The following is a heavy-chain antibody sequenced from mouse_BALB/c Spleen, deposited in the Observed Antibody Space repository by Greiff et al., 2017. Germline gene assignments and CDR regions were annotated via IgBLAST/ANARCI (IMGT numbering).Heavy chain of an antibody. J-gene: IGHJ3*01. V-gene: IGHV4-1*02. CDR1: GFDFSRYW. D-gene: IGHD2-1*01. CDR2: INPDSSTI. Sequence: EVKLLESGGGLVQPGGSLKLSCAASGFDFSRYWMSWVRQAPGKGLEWIGEINPDSSTINYTPSLKDKFIISRDNAKNTLYLQMSKVRSEDTALYYCAREGYGNYGCFAYWGQGTLVTVSA. CDR3: AREGYGNYGCFAY.